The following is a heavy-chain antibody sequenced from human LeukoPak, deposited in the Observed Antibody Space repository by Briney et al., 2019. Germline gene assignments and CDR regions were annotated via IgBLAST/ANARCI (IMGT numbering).Heavy chain of an antibody. Sequence: SESLSLTCTVSGGSISSSSYYWGWIRQPPGKGLEWIGSIYYSGSTYYNPSLKSRVTISVDTSKNQFSLKLSSVTAADTAVYYCAQGVPAAMWGQGTLVTVSS. CDR3: AQGVPAAM. CDR2: IYYSGST. V-gene: IGHV4-39*01. D-gene: IGHD2-2*01. J-gene: IGHJ4*02. CDR1: GGSISSSSYY.